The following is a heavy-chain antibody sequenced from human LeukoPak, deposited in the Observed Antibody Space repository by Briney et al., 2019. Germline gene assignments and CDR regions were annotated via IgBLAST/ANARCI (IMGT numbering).Heavy chain of an antibody. D-gene: IGHD6-13*01. V-gene: IGHV1-2*02. J-gene: IGHJ4*02. Sequence: ASVKVSCKTSGYTFIDDYIHWVRQAPGQGLEFMGWINPDSGFTNYAQKFKGRVTMTRDTSISTAYLEVRRLRSDDTAVYCAPTSEAYTSNWYVWGQGTLVTVSS. CDR1: GYTFIDDY. CDR3: PTSEAYTSNWYV. CDR2: INPDSGFT.